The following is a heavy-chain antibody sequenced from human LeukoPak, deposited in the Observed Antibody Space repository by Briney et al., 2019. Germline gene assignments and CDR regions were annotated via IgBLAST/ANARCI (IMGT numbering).Heavy chain of an antibody. CDR3: ARGYYDFPF. CDR2: INPIGGST. V-gene: IGHV1-46*01. CDR1: GYSFTSYY. J-gene: IGHJ4*02. Sequence: ASVKVSCKASGYSFTSYYMQWVRQAPGQGLEWMGIINPIGGSTTYAQNFQGRVTMTRDTSTSTVYMSLTSLRSEDTAVYYCARGYYDFPFWGQGTLVTVSS. D-gene: IGHD3-3*01.